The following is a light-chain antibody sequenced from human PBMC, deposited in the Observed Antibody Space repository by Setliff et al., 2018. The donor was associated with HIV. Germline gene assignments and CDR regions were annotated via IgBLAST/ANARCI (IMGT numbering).Light chain of an antibody. V-gene: IGKV1-12*01. CDR1: QDLANW. CDR3: QQANSFPRT. J-gene: IGKJ1*01. CDR2: STS. Sequence: DIQLTQSPSTVSASVGDRVTITCRATQDLANWLAWYQQKPGRAPKLLIYSTSKLQPGAPSRFSGTGSGALFTLTINSLQPEDSATYYCQQANSFPRTFGQGTKVDIK.